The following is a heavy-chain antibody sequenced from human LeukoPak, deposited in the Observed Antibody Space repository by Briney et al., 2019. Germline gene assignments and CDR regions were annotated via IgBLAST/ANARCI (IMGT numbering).Heavy chain of an antibody. D-gene: IGHD4-17*01. CDR2: IYRDDSS. CDR3: ARESLGSVDPRRYSTTVSQDV. CDR1: GFTVTTSY. V-gene: IGHV3-53*01. Sequence: PGGSLRLSCAASGFTVTTSYMSWVRQAPGKGLEWVSVIYRDDSSYYADSVKGRFTISRDNSKNTLYLQMHSLRAEDTAVYYCARESLGSVDPRRYSTTVSQDVWGKGTTVTISS. J-gene: IGHJ6*04.